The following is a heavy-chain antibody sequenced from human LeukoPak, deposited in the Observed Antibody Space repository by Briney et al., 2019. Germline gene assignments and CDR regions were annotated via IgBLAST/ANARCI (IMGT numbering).Heavy chain of an antibody. J-gene: IGHJ4*02. D-gene: IGHD3-16*01. CDR2: IYYSGST. CDR1: GGSISSGDYY. V-gene: IGHV4-30-4*01. CDR3: ARDHDPNYFDY. Sequence: SETLSLTCTVSGGSISSGDYYWSWIRQPPGKGLEWIGYIYYSGSTYYHPSLKSRVTISVDTSKNQFSLKLSSVTAADTAVYYCARDHDPNYFDYWGQGTLVTVSS.